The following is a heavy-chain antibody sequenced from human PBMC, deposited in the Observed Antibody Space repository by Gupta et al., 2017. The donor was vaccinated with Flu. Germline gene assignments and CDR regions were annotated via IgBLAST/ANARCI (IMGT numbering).Heavy chain of an antibody. CDR3: AKNRVAGAISYYYGLDV. V-gene: IGHV3-23*01. CDR2: ISASGSRT. J-gene: IGHJ6*02. Sequence: AMSWVRQVPGKGLEWISGISASGSRTYYADSVKGRFTISRDTSKNTLYLQMTSLRADDTAIYYCAKNRVAGAISYYYGLDVWGQGTTVTVSS. D-gene: IGHD1-26*01. CDR1: A.